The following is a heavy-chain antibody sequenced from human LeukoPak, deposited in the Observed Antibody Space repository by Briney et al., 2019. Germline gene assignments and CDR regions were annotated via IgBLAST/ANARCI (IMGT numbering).Heavy chain of an antibody. CDR3: AKQTWPNQVTGDSGD. D-gene: IGHD4-17*01. J-gene: IGHJ4*02. Sequence: PGGSLRLSCAASGFTFSKAWMSWVRQAPGKGLEWLSIISADGGSTYYAESVKGRFTISRDNSKSTLYLQMERLRVEDTAVYYSAKQTWPNQVTGDSGDWGQGTLVTVSS. CDR1: GFTFSKAW. CDR2: ISADGGST. V-gene: IGHV3-23*01.